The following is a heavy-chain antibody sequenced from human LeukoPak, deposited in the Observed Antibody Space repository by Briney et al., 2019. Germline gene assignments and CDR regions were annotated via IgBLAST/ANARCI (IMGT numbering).Heavy chain of an antibody. CDR1: GYTFTSYA. CDR2: INTGNGNT. D-gene: IGHD3-22*01. Sequence: ASVKVSCKASGYTFTSYAIHWARQAPGQRLEWMGWINTGNGNTKYSQKFQDRVTISRDTAASTAYMELSSLRSEDTALYYCARSADYYDSSAISYWGQGTLVTVSS. CDR3: ARSADYYDSSAISY. J-gene: IGHJ4*02. V-gene: IGHV1-3*04.